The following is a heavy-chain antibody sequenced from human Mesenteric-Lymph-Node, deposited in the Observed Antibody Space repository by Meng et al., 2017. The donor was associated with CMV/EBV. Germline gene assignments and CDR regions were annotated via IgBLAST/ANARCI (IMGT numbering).Heavy chain of an antibody. CDR2: ISSSGSTI. CDR1: GFSFSSYE. D-gene: IGHD1/OR15-1a*01. J-gene: IGHJ3*01. CDR3: AREWRAGNTSRAFDF. Sequence: GGSLRLSCAASGFSFSSYEMNWVRQAPGKGLEWVSYISSSGSTIYSADSVKGRFTISRDNAKNTLYLQMNSLRAEDTAVYYCAREWRAGNTSRAFDFWGQGTMVTVSS. V-gene: IGHV3-48*03.